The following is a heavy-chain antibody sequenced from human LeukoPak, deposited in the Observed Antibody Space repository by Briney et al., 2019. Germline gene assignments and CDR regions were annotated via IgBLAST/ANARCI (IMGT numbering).Heavy chain of an antibody. Sequence: SETLSLTCAVYGGSFSGYYWSWIRQPPGKGLEWIGEVNHGGSTNYNPSLKSRVTISVDRSKNQFSLKLISVTAADTAVYYCARHSPRRIAVAGTTWWFDPWGQGTLVTVSS. CDR2: VNHGGST. J-gene: IGHJ5*01. CDR1: GGSFSGYY. V-gene: IGHV4-34*01. D-gene: IGHD6-19*01. CDR3: ARHSPRRIAVAGTTWWFDP.